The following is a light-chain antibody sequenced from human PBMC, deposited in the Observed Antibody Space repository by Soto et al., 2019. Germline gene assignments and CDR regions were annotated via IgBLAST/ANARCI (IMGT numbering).Light chain of an antibody. CDR3: QQYNNWPRT. Sequence: EMVLTQSPDTLSLSPGERATLSCKASQSVSSSYLAWYQQRPGQAPRLLIHGASKRATGIPDRFSGSGSGTEFNLTISSLQSEDFGVYYCQQYNNWPRTFGQGTKVDIK. CDR2: GAS. V-gene: IGKV3D-15*01. J-gene: IGKJ1*01. CDR1: QSVSSSY.